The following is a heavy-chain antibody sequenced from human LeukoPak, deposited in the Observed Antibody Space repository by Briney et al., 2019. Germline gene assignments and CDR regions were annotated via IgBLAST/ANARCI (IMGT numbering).Heavy chain of an antibody. J-gene: IGHJ4*02. D-gene: IGHD3-22*01. Sequence: GGSLRLSCAASGFTFSSYSMNWVRQAPGKGLEWVSYISSSSSTIYYADSVKGRFTISRDNAKNSLYLQRNSLTVEDTAVYYCVYDRSGLDFWGQGTLVTVSS. CDR2: ISSSSSTI. CDR3: VYDRSGLDF. V-gene: IGHV3-48*01. CDR1: GFTFSSYS.